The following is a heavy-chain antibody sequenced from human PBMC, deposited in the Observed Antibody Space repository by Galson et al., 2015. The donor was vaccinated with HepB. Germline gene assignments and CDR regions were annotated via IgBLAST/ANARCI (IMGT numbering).Heavy chain of an antibody. CDR2: IFIGGDT. J-gene: IGHJ6*02. D-gene: IGHD4-17*01. CDR3: ARDPAVTTDYAMDV. Sequence: SLRLSCAASGFTVSSNYMSWVRQAPGKGLEWVSLIFIGGDTYYADSVKGRFTISTDHSKNTVYLQMNSLRAEDTAVYYCARDPAVTTDYAMDVWGQGTTVTVSS. V-gene: IGHV3-66*02. CDR1: GFTVSSNY.